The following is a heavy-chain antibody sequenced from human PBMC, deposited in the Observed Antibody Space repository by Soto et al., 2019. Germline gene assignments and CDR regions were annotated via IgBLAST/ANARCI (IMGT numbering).Heavy chain of an antibody. J-gene: IGHJ4*02. Sequence: SDPLSLTCTVSGGPISSYYWSWIRQPAGKGLEWIGRIYTRGSTHYNPSLKSRVTMSVDTSKNQFSLKLSSVTAADTDVYYCARDAGPYCSSTSCSFDWGQGTLVTVS. D-gene: IGHD2-2*01. V-gene: IGHV4-4*07. CDR1: GGPISSYY. CDR2: IYTRGST. CDR3: ARDAGPYCSSTSCSFD.